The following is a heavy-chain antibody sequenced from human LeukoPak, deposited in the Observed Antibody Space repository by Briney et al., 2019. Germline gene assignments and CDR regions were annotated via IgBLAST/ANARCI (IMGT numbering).Heavy chain of an antibody. CDR2: IHSDGSST. D-gene: IGHD3-22*01. V-gene: IGHV3-74*01. CDR3: ARSGWPYYFDC. J-gene: IGHJ4*02. CDR1: GFTFSSYW. Sequence: AGGSLRLSCAASGFTFSSYWMHWVRQAPGKGLVWVSRIHSDGSSTCYADSVRGRFTISRDDAKSTLYLQMNSLRAEDTAVYYCARSGWPYYFDCWGQGTLVTVSS.